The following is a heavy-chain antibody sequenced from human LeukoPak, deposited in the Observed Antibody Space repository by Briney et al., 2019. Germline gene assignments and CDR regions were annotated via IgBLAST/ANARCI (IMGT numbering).Heavy chain of an antibody. CDR2: VDRTGST. D-gene: IGHD4-11*01. Sequence: SETLSFTCTVSDDSITMYYWTWIRQPPGKGLEWIGYVDRTGSTKFNPSLNGRVSISGDTSNNFFSLRLRSVTAADTAVYFCARGRVSSSTWYSTYYYFFYMDFWGKGTTVTVSS. V-gene: IGHV4-59*01. CDR1: DDSITMYY. J-gene: IGHJ6*03. CDR3: ARGRVSSSTWYSTYYYFFYMDF.